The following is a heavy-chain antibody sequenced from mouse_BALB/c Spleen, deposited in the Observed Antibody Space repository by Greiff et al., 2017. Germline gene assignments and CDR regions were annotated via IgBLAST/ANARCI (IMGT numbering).Heavy chain of an antibody. CDR3: ARNYGYDDPAWFAY. V-gene: IGHV1-18*01. CDR2: INPNNGGT. D-gene: IGHD2-2*01. Sequence: EVQFQQSGPELVKPGASVKIPCKASGYTFTDYNMDWVKQSHGKSLEWIGDINPNNGGTIYNQKFKGKATLTVDKSSSTAYMELRSLTSEDTAVYYCARNYGYDDPAWFAYWGQGTLVTVSA. J-gene: IGHJ3*01. CDR1: GYTFTDYN.